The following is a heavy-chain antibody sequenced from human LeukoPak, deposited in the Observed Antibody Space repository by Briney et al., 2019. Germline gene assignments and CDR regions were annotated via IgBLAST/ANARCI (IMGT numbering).Heavy chain of an antibody. D-gene: IGHD1-26*01. Sequence: GVLRLSCAASGFTVSSNYMTWVRQAPGKGLEWFSVIYSGGSTYYADSVKGRFTISRDNSKNTLYLQMNSLRAEDTAVYYCARGHLWNSGSEQDYWGQGTLVTVSS. CDR3: ARGHLWNSGSEQDY. CDR2: IYSGGST. V-gene: IGHV3-53*01. J-gene: IGHJ4*02. CDR1: GFTVSSNY.